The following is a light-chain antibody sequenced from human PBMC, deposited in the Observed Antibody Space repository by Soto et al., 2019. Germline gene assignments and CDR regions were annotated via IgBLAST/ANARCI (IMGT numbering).Light chain of an antibody. CDR3: GSWDSSLMAVV. Sequence: QSALTQPPSASGSPAQSVTISCTGTSSDVGGYNYVSWYQQHPGKAPKLLNYDENKRPSGIPDRFSGSKSGTSATLGITGLQTGDEADYYCGSWDSSLMAVVFGGGTKLTVL. J-gene: IGLJ2*01. CDR1: SSDVGGYNY. V-gene: IGLV2-8*01. CDR2: DEN.